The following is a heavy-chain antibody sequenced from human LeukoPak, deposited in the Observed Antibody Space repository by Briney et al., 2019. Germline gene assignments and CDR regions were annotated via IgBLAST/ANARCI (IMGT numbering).Heavy chain of an antibody. J-gene: IGHJ6*03. CDR2: ISAYNGHT. Sequence: GASVKASCKASGGTFSSYAISWVRQAPGQGLEWMGWISAYNGHTNYAQKLQGRVTMTTDTSTSTAYMELRSLRSDDTAVYYCARVGPQWLAYFYYYIDVWGKGTTVTISS. CDR1: GGTFSSYA. CDR3: ARVGPQWLAYFYYYIDV. D-gene: IGHD6-19*01. V-gene: IGHV1-18*01.